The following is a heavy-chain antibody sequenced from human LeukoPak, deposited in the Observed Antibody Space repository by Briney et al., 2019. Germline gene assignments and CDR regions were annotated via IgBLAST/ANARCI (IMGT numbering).Heavy chain of an antibody. D-gene: IGHD3-22*01. CDR1: GGSISSYY. V-gene: IGHV4-59*01. J-gene: IGHJ3*02. CDR2: LFYSGST. CDR3: AKALSGYDAFDI. Sequence: SETLSLTCTVSGGSISSYYWSWIRQPPGKGLEWIGYLFYSGSTNYNPSLKSRVTISVGTSKNQFSLRLSSVTAAGTAVYYCAKALSGYDAFDIWGQGTMVTVSS.